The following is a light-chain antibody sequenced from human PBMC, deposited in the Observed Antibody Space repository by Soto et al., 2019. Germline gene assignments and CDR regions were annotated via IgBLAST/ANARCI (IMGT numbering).Light chain of an antibody. Sequence: QLVLTQPASVSGSPGQSITISCAGTSSDIGGYNYVSWYQQHPGKAPKVMIYEVSNRPSGVSNRFSGSKSGNTASLTISGLQAEDEADYYCSSYTSSSTLYVFGSGTKLTVL. CDR2: EVS. CDR3: SSYTSSSTLYV. V-gene: IGLV2-14*01. CDR1: SSDIGGYNY. J-gene: IGLJ1*01.